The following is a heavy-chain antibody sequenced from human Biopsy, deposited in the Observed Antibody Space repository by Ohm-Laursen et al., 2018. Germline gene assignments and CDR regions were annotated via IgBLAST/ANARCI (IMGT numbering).Heavy chain of an antibody. J-gene: IGHJ6*02. CDR1: GESFNGYY. Sequence: GTLSLTCAVYGESFNGYYWSWIRQTPGKGLEWIGEINHSGRTNYNPSLKCRVTISVDTSKNQFSLKVRSVTAAYTAVYYCVRGVDYYDPYHYYALDVWGQGTTVTVSS. CDR3: VRGVDYYDPYHYYALDV. D-gene: IGHD3-22*01. CDR2: INHSGRT. V-gene: IGHV4-34*01.